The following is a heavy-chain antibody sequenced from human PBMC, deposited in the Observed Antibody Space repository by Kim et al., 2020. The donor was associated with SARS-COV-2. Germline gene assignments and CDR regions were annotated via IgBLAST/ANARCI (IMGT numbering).Heavy chain of an antibody. J-gene: IGHJ4*02. Sequence: GGSLRLSCAASGFTFSSCPMAWVRQAPGKGLEWISTITDSGGDTYDPDSVKGRFTASRDNSKNTLYLQLSSLRDEDTAVYYCAQLIPSQRGGFFDYWGQGTLVTVSS. CDR2: ITDSGGDT. V-gene: IGHV3-23*01. CDR3: AQLIPSQRGGFFDY. D-gene: IGHD1-1*01. CDR1: GFTFSSCP.